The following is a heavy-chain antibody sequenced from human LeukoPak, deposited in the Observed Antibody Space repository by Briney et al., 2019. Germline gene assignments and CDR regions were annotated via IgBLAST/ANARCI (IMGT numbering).Heavy chain of an antibody. J-gene: IGHJ4*02. V-gene: IGHV3-15*01. Sequence: GGSLRLSCAASGFTFSNAWMSWVRQAPGKGLEWVGRIKSKPDGGTTDYAAPVKGRFTISRDDSKNTLYLQMNSLKTEDTAVYYCTVPIVATIYTYDYWGQGTLVTVSS. D-gene: IGHD5-12*01. CDR3: TVPIVATIYTYDY. CDR1: GFTFSNAW. CDR2: IKSKPDGGTT.